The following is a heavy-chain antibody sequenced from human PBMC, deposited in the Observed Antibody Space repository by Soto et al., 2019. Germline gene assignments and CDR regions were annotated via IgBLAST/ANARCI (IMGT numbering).Heavy chain of an antibody. CDR2: ISSSSGYI. CDR1: GFTFSSYS. V-gene: IGHV3-21*01. CDR3: ARDGYYDSGGYPDWFDP. Sequence: GESLKISCAASGFTFSSYSMNWVRQAPGKGLEWVSSISSSSGYIYYADSVKGRFTISRDNAKNSLYLQMSSLRAEDTAVYYCARDGYYDSGGYPDWFDPWGQGTLVTVSS. D-gene: IGHD3-22*01. J-gene: IGHJ5*02.